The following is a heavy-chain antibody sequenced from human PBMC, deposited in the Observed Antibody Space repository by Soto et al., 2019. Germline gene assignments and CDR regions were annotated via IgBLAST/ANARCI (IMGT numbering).Heavy chain of an antibody. CDR2: INHSGST. Sequence: SETLSLTCAVYGGSFSGYYWSWIRQPPGKGLEWIGEINHSGSTNYNPSLKSRVTISVDTSKNQFSLKLSSVTAADTAVYYCARGRGSMVITRYYYYGMDVWGQGTTVTVSS. CDR3: ARGRGSMVITRYYYYGMDV. D-gene: IGHD2-21*01. V-gene: IGHV4-34*01. CDR1: GGSFSGYY. J-gene: IGHJ6*02.